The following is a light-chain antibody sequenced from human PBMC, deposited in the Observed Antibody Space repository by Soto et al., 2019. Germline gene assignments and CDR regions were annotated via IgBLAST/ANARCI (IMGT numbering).Light chain of an antibody. Sequence: DIQMTQSPSSVSASVGDRVTITCRASQGLSSWLAWYQQKPGKAPKLLIYGASRLQSGVPSRFSGSGSGADFTFTINTLQPEDFATYYCQQDKSLPFTFGPGTKVESK. CDR1: QGLSSW. CDR2: GAS. J-gene: IGKJ3*01. V-gene: IGKV1-12*01. CDR3: QQDKSLPFT.